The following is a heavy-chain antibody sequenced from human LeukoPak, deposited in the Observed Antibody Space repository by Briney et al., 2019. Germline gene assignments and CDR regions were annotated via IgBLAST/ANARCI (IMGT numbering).Heavy chain of an antibody. V-gene: IGHV3-74*01. CDR1: GFTFSSYW. Sequence: GGSLRLSCAASGFTFSSYWMHWVRQAPGKGLVWVSRINSDGSSTSSADSVKGRFTISRDNAKNTLYLQMNSLRAEDTALYYCARTAKRFLEWLYPNRYNWFDPWGQGTLVTVSS. J-gene: IGHJ5*02. D-gene: IGHD3-3*01. CDR2: INSDGSST. CDR3: ARTAKRFLEWLYPNRYNWFDP.